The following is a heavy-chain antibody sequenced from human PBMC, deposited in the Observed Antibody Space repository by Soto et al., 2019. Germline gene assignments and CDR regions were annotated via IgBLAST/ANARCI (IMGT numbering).Heavy chain of an antibody. J-gene: IGHJ4*02. V-gene: IGHV3-30-3*01. CDR2: ISYDGSNK. CDR1: GFTFSSYA. CDR3: ALGPFDY. Sequence: QVQLVESGGGVVQPGRSLRLSCAASGFTFSSYAMHWVRQAPGKGLEWVAVISYDGSNKYYADSVKGRFTISRDNSKNTLYLQMNSLRAEDTAVYYCALGPFDYWGKGTLVTVSS.